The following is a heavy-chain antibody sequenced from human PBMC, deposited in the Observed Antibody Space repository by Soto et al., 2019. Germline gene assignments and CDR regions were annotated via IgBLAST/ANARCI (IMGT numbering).Heavy chain of an antibody. CDR2: ISRSGSTI. CDR3: ARVFCISTSCYDWYYYYGMDV. Sequence: QVQLVESGGGLVKPGGSLRLSCAASGFTFSDYYMSWIRQAPGKGLEWVSYISRSGSTIYNADSVKGRFTISRDNAKNSLYLQIISMRAEDTAVYYCARVFCISTSCYDWYYYYGMDVWGQGTTVTVSS. D-gene: IGHD2-2*01. J-gene: IGHJ6*02. V-gene: IGHV3-11*01. CDR1: GFTFSDYY.